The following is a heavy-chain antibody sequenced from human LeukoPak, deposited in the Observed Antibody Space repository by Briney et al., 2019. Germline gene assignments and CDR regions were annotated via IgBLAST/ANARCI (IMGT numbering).Heavy chain of an antibody. D-gene: IGHD2-2*01. CDR3: ARPRYCSSTSCPDAFDI. Sequence: ASVKVSCKASGYTFTSYGISWVRQAPGQGLEWMGWIRAYNGNTNYAQKLQGRVTMTTDTSTSTAYMELRSLRSDDTAVYYCARPRYCSSTSCPDAFDIWGQGTMVTVSS. V-gene: IGHV1-18*01. CDR1: GYTFTSYG. CDR2: IRAYNGNT. J-gene: IGHJ3*02.